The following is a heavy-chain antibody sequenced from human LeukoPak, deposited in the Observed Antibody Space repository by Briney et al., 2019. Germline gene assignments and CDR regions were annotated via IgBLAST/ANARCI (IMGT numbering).Heavy chain of an antibody. J-gene: IGHJ6*03. CDR2: IYHSGST. D-gene: IGHD4-11*01. Sequence: SETLSLTRAVSGYYISSGYYWGWIRQPPGKGLEWIGSIYHSGSTYYNPSLKSRVTVSVDTSKNQFSLKLSSVTAADTAVYYCARRPSYSNYVGYYYYYMDVWGKGTTVTVSS. CDR3: ARRPSYSNYVGYYYYYMDV. CDR1: GYYISSGYY. V-gene: IGHV4-38-2*01.